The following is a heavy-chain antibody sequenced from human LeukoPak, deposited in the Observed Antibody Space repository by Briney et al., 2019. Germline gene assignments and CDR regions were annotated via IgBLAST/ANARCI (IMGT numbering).Heavy chain of an antibody. Sequence: GGSLRLSCAASGFTFSSYAMSWVRQAPGKGLEWVSAISGSGGSTYYADSVKGRFTISRDNSKNTLYLQMNSLRAEDTAVYHCAKDYGYDILTGYTDYWGQGTLVTVSS. D-gene: IGHD3-9*01. J-gene: IGHJ4*02. CDR3: AKDYGYDILTGYTDY. CDR1: GFTFSSYA. CDR2: ISGSGGST. V-gene: IGHV3-23*01.